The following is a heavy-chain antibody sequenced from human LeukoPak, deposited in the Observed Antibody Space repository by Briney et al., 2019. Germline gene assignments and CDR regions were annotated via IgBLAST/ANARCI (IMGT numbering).Heavy chain of an antibody. V-gene: IGHV3-30*18. J-gene: IGHJ4*02. D-gene: IGHD2-15*01. CDR3: AKDRSGSYFDY. CDR2: ISYDGSSK. Sequence: GGSLRLSCAASGFTFSNYGMHWVRQAPGKGLEWVAVISYDGSSKYYGDSVKGRFTISRDNSNDTLYLQMNSLRPEDTAVYYCAKDRSGSYFDYWGQGTLDTVSS. CDR1: GFTFSNYG.